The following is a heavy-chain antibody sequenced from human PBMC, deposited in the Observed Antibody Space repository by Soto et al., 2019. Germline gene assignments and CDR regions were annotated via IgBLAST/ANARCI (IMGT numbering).Heavy chain of an antibody. D-gene: IGHD3-16*01. CDR2: INAGNGNT. Sequence: QVRLVQSGTEVKKPGASVMVSCKASGYTFANYAIHWVRQAPGQDFEWMGWINAGNGNTRNSQKFQGRVTFTRDTSAPTAHLELGSLRFEDTAVYYSARDLSGWGLTNGHFGVDVWGQGTTVIVSS. J-gene: IGHJ6*02. V-gene: IGHV1-3*01. CDR1: GYTFANYA. CDR3: ARDLSGWGLTNGHFGVDV.